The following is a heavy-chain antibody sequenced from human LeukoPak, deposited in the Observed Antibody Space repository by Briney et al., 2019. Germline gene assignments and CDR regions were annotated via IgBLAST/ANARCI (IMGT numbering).Heavy chain of an antibody. CDR1: GFTFSSYS. J-gene: IGHJ6*02. CDR2: ISSSSSYI. Sequence: GGSLRLSCAASGFTFSSYSMNWVRQAPGKGLEWVSSISSSSSYIYNADSVKGRFTISRDSAKNSLYLQMNSLRAEDTAVYYCAREDTTGEGYYYGMDVWGQGTTVTVSS. D-gene: IGHD1-1*01. CDR3: AREDTTGEGYYYGMDV. V-gene: IGHV3-21*01.